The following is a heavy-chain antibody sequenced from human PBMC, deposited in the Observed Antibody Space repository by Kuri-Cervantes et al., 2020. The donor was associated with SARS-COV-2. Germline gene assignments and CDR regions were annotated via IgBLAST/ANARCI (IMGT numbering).Heavy chain of an antibody. CDR3: ARSWVSVAARYGGFDN. Sequence: SETLSLTCNVSGDPIRDYYWNWIRQSPGKGLEWIGYVYYSGITDYNPSLKSRVTISVHTSKNQFSLRLSSVTAADTAIYYCARSWVSVAARYGGFDNWGQGTLVTVSS. J-gene: IGHJ4*02. CDR1: GDPIRDYY. D-gene: IGHD6-19*01. V-gene: IGHV4-59*01. CDR2: VYYSGIT.